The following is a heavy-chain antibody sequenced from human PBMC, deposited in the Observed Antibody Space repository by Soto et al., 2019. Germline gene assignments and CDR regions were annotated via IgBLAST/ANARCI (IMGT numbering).Heavy chain of an antibody. Sequence: GGSLRLSCAAPGFTFSSYAMSWVRQAPGKGLEWVSAISGSGGSTYYADSVKGRFTISRDNSKNTLYLQMNSLRAEDTAVYYCAKDIDSSGGYYYYYGMDVWGQGTTVTVS. J-gene: IGHJ6*02. V-gene: IGHV3-23*01. CDR3: AKDIDSSGGYYYYYGMDV. D-gene: IGHD3-22*01. CDR2: ISGSGGST. CDR1: GFTFSSYA.